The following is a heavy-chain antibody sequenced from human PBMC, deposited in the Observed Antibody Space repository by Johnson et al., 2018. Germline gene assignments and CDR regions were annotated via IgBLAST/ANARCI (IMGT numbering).Heavy chain of an antibody. CDR3: ARARSWGIQLYSYYYGMDV. Sequence: QVQLVESGGGVVQPGRSLRLSCAASGFTFSSYGMHWVRQAPGKGLEWVAVIWYDGSNKYYADSVKGRFTISRDNSKNTLYLQMNSLRAEETAVYYCARARSWGIQLYSYYYGMDVWGQGTTVTVAS. CDR1: GFTFSSYG. CDR2: IWYDGSNK. V-gene: IGHV3-33*01. D-gene: IGHD5-18*01. J-gene: IGHJ6*02.